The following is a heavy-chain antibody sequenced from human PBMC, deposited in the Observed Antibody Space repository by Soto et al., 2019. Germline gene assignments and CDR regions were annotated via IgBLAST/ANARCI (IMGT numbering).Heavy chain of an antibody. J-gene: IGHJ5*02. D-gene: IGHD3-3*01. CDR3: ARLWSGSRQGFDP. CDR1: GGSISSGDYY. CDR2: IYYSGST. Sequence: QVQLQESGPGLVKPSQTLSLTCTVSGGSISSGDYYWSWIRQHPGKGLEWIGYIYYSGSTYYKPSLKSRVTITVETSKNQFSLKLSSVTAADTAVYYCARLWSGSRQGFDPWGQGTLVTVSS. V-gene: IGHV4-31*03.